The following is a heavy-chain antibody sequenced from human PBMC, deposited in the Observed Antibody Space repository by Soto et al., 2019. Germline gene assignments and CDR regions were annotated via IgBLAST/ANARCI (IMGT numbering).Heavy chain of an antibody. CDR2: ISSASSYV. Sequence: VGSLRLSCAASGFTFSTYTMHWVRQAPGKGLERVSSISSASSYVYDASSVKGRFIISRDNAKNALYLQMNSLRADDTAVYYCARTVAATGAPGYWGQGTLVTVSS. J-gene: IGHJ4*02. D-gene: IGHD6-19*01. CDR3: ARTVAATGAPGY. CDR1: GFTFSTYT. V-gene: IGHV3-21*01.